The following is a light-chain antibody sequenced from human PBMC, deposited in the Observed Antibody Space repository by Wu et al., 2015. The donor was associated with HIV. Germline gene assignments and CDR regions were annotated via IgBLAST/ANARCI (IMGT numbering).Light chain of an antibody. V-gene: IGKV3-20*01. J-gene: IGKJ1*01. CDR3: QQYGSSPWT. CDR2: SAS. Sequence: EIVLTQSPGTLSLSPGERATLSCRASQSVSSSNLAWYQQKLGQAPRLLIFSASTRAAGIPDRFSGGGSGTDFTLTISKLEPEDFAVYYCQQYGSSPWTFGRGTKVEIK. CDR1: QSVSSSN.